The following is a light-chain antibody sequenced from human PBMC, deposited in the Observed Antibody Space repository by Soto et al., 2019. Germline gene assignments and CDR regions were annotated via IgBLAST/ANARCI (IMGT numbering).Light chain of an antibody. CDR3: QKYNSAPWT. V-gene: IGKV1-27*01. CDR1: HDISNF. CDR2: TAS. Sequence: IQLTQSPSSLSASVGDRVTITCRASHDISNFLAWYQQKPGKVPQLLIYTASTLQSGVPSRFSGSGSGTDFTLTISSLQPEDVATYYCQKYNSAPWTFGQGTKVEIK. J-gene: IGKJ1*01.